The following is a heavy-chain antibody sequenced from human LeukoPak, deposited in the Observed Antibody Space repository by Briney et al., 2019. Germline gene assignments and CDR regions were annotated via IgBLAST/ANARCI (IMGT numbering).Heavy chain of an antibody. CDR1: GFTFSTYW. Sequence: TGGSLRLSCAASGFTFSTYWMHWVRQAPGKGLVWVSRINHDGSSAIYADSVKGRFTISRDNAKNKLYLQMNSLRAEDTAVYCCTRSRDYNSGSYPGFWGQGILVTVSS. CDR2: INHDGSSA. V-gene: IGHV3-74*01. D-gene: IGHD3-10*01. J-gene: IGHJ4*02. CDR3: TRSRDYNSGSYPGF.